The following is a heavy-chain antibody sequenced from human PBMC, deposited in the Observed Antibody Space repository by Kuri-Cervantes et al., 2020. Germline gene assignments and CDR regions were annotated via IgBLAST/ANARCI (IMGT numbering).Heavy chain of an antibody. V-gene: IGHV1-69*08. CDR1: GDTFSSYT. D-gene: IGHD3-22*01. J-gene: IGHJ4*02. CDR3: ARGRYYYDSSGYYYFDY. CDR2: IIPILGTA. Sequence: SVKVSCKASGDTFSSYTTSWVRQAPGQGLEWMGGIIPILGTANYAQKFQGRVTVTADKSTNTAYMELSSLRSEDTAVYYCARGRYYYDSSGYYYFDYWGQGTLVTVSS.